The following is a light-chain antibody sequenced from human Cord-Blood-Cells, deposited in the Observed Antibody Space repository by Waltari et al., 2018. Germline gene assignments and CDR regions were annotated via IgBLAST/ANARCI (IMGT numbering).Light chain of an antibody. CDR3: QVWDSSSDHVV. CDR2: DDS. CDR1: NIGGTS. J-gene: IGLJ2*01. V-gene: IGLV3-21*03. Sequence: SYVLTQPPSVSVAPGKPARLTCGGNNIGGTSVHWYHQKPGQAPVLVVYDDSDRPSGIPERFSGSNSGNTATLTISRVEAGDEADYYCQVWDSSSDHVVFGGGTKLTVL.